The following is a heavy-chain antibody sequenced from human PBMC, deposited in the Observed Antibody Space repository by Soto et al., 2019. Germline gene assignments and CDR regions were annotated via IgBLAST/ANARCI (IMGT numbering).Heavy chain of an antibody. CDR3: AKDFESTL. Sequence: VQLLESGGGLVQPGGSLRLSCAASGFTFNVHAITWVRQGPGKGLEWVSSISGSGDSTYYADSVKGRFAISRDNSKNTAYLQMNSLRGEDTAVYFCAKDFESTLWGQGTLVTVSS. V-gene: IGHV3-23*01. CDR1: GFTFNVHA. D-gene: IGHD3-16*01. J-gene: IGHJ4*02. CDR2: ISGSGDST.